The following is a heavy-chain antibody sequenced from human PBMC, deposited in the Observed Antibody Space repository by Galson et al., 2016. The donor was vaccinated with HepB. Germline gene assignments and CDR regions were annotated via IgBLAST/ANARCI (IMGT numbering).Heavy chain of an antibody. V-gene: IGHV3-7*01. D-gene: IGHD7-27*01. CDR3: ARVAGDLWDLSWFFDL. CDR2: IKQDGSEK. CDR1: GFTLSSYW. Sequence: SLRLSCAASGFTLSSYWMSWVRQAPGKGLEWVANIKQDGSEKYYVDSVKGRFTISRDNAKNSLYLQMNSLRVEDTAVYHCARVAGDLWDLSWFFDLWGRGTLLTVSS. J-gene: IGHJ2*01.